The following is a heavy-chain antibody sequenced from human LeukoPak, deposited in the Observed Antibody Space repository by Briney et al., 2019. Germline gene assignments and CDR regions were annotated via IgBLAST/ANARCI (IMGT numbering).Heavy chain of an antibody. CDR3: ATTTVRRLDPAWDY. CDR2: INPNSGGT. D-gene: IGHD4-17*01. CDR1: GYTFTGYY. J-gene: IGHJ4*02. Sequence: ASVTVSCKASGYTFTGYYMHWVRQAPGQGLEWMGWINPNSGGTNYAQKFQGRVTMTRDTSISTAYMELSRLRSDDTAVYYCATTTVRRLDPAWDYWGQGTLVTVSS. V-gene: IGHV1-2*02.